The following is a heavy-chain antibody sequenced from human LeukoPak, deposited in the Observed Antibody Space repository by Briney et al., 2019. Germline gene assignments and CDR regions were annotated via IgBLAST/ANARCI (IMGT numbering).Heavy chain of an antibody. J-gene: IGHJ6*04. CDR1: GSRFTSYW. V-gene: IGHV5-51*01. Sequence: GAPLQISCKGSGSRFTSYWIGWVRQLLGKGLEWLGSIYPGDSDTRYSRSFQGQVPISADKSISTAYLQRSSLKPSDTAMYYCARTGSAVGTSLHYYPGMRVWGKGTTVTVPS. CDR3: ARTGSAVGTSLHYYPGMRV. CDR2: IYPGDSDT. D-gene: IGHD3-10*01.